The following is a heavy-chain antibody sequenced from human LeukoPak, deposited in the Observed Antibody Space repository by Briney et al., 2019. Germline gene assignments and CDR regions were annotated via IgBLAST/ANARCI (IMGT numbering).Heavy chain of an antibody. D-gene: IGHD2/OR15-2a*01. V-gene: IGHV3-23*01. CDR3: ARKHLQTPFVFLDV. J-gene: IGHJ6*02. CDR2: ISTTGGST. Sequence: LPGASLRLSCAASGFSFSGYAMSWVRQAPGKGLEWVSHISTTGGSTFYADSVKGRFTISRDNSKNTLYLQMNSLRAEDTAVYFCARKHLQTPFVFLDVWGQGTTVTVSS. CDR1: GFSFSGYA.